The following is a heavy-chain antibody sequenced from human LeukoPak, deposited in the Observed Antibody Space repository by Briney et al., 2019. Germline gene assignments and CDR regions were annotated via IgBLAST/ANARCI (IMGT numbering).Heavy chain of an antibody. CDR3: ARDYDSSGYYYDPPFDY. J-gene: IGHJ4*02. CDR2: IWYDGSNK. Sequence: GGSLRLSCAASGFTFSSYGMHWVRQAPGKGLEWVAVIWYDGSNKYYADSVKGRFTISRDNSKNTLYLQMNSLRAEDTAVYYCARDYDSSGYYYDPPFDYWGQGTLVTVSS. V-gene: IGHV3-33*01. D-gene: IGHD3-22*01. CDR1: GFTFSSYG.